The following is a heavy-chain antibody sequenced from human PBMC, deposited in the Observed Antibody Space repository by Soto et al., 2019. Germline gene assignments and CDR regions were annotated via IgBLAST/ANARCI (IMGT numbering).Heavy chain of an antibody. Sequence: GGSLRLSCAASGFTVSSNYMSWVRQAPGKGLEWVSVIYSGGSTYYADSVKGRFTISRDNSKNTLYLQMNSLRAEDTAVYYCAREGTYYYGSGSEHFDYWGQGTLVTVSS. J-gene: IGHJ4*02. V-gene: IGHV3-53*01. D-gene: IGHD3-10*01. CDR1: GFTVSSNY. CDR2: IYSGGST. CDR3: AREGTYYYGSGSEHFDY.